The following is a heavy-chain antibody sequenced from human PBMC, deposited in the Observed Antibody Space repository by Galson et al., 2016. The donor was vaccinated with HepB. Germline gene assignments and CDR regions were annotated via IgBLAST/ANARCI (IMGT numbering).Heavy chain of an antibody. V-gene: IGHV4-61*02. CDR1: GGSISSGSYY. CDR3: ARAGYCSGGSCYVYAFDI. CDR2: IKLNGGT. D-gene: IGHD2-15*01. Sequence: TLSLTCTVSGGSISSGSYYWSWIRQPAGKGPEWIGRIKLNGGTNYTPSLKSRVTISADTSKNQFSLSLSSVTAADTAVYYCARAGYCSGGSCYVYAFDIWGPGTMVTVSS. J-gene: IGHJ3*02.